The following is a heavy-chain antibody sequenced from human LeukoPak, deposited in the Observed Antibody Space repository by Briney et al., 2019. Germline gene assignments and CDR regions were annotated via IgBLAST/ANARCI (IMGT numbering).Heavy chain of an antibody. D-gene: IGHD3-3*01. CDR2: ITPSGEKT. J-gene: IGHJ4*02. V-gene: IGHV3-23*01. CDR3: ARGYDFWSGYLAY. Sequence: PGGSLRLSCAASGFTFSSFAMLWIRQAPGKGLEWVSAITPSGEKTYFADSVKGRFTTSRDNSENTLYLQMDSLRAEDTAVYFCARGYDFWSGYLAYWGQGTLVTVSS. CDR1: GFTFSSFA.